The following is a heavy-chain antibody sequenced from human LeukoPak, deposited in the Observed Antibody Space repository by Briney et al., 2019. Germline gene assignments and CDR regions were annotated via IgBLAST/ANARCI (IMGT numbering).Heavy chain of an antibody. V-gene: IGHV4-39*01. Sequence: PSETLSLTCTVSGGSISSNAYHWDWSRQPPGRKLEWIGSIYFGGSTYYNPSLKSRVTISVDTSKNQFSLKLSSVTAADTAVYYCATTSYYYDSPDYWGQGTLVTVSS. D-gene: IGHD3-22*01. CDR1: GGSISSNAYH. CDR3: ATTSYYYDSPDY. CDR2: IYFGGST. J-gene: IGHJ4*02.